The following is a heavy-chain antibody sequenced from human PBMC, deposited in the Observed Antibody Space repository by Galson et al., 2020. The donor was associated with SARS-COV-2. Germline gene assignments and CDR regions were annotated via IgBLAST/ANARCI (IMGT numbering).Heavy chain of an antibody. Sequence: GGSLRLSCAASGFTFSSYAMHWVRQAPGKGLESLAVISFDGSKKYYTASVKGRVTISRDNSKNTVDLQMTSLTTEDTAVYYCARDTGSTGGLNYWGQGTLVTVSS. J-gene: IGHJ4*02. D-gene: IGHD2-8*02. CDR1: GFTFSSYA. CDR2: ISFDGSKK. CDR3: ARDTGSTGGLNY. V-gene: IGHV3-30-3*01.